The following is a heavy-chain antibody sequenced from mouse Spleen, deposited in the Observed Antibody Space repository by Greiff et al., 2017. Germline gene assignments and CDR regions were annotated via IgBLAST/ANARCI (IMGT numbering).Heavy chain of an antibody. CDR1: GFTFSSYA. D-gene: IGHD2-13*01. Sequence: EVKVVESGGGLVKPGGSLKLSCAASGFTFSSYAMSWVRQTPEKRLEWVATISDGGSYTYYPDNVKGRFTISRDNAKNNLYLQMSHLKSEDTAMYYCARADSVRYFDYWGQGTTLTVSS. J-gene: IGHJ2*01. V-gene: IGHV5-4*03. CDR3: ARADSVRYFDY. CDR2: ISDGGSYT.